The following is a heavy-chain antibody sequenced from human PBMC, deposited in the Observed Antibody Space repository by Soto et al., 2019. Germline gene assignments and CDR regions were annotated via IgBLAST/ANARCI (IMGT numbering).Heavy chain of an antibody. CDR3: ARIGYCSGGSCRERYYYGMDV. V-gene: IGHV3-48*02. J-gene: IGHJ6*02. CDR2: ISSSSSTI. D-gene: IGHD2-15*01. CDR1: GFTFSSYS. Sequence: HPGGSLRLSCAASGFTFSSYSMNWVRQAPGKGLEWVSYISSSSSTIYYADSVKGRFTISRDNAKNSLYLQMNSLRDEDTAVYYCARIGYCSGGSCRERYYYGMDVWGQGTTVTVSS.